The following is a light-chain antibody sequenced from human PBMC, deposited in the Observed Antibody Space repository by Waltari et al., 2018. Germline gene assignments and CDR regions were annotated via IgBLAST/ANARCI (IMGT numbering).Light chain of an antibody. CDR2: KAS. J-gene: IGKJ1*01. Sequence: CLDRQSVRSWLAWYQQKPGQAPKLLIYKASTLESGVPSRFSGSGSGTEFTLTFSCLQPDDFAAYYGQQYETYLWTFGQGTKVEI. CDR1: QSVRSW. V-gene: IGKV1-5*03. CDR3: QQYETYLWT.